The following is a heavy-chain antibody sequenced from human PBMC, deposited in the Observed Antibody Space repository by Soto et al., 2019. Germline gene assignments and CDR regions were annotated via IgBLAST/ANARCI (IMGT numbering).Heavy chain of an antibody. J-gene: IGHJ4*02. CDR2: ISGSGGST. D-gene: IGHD3-22*01. Sequence: EVQLLESGGGLVRPGGSLRVSCAASGLTFSSYGMSWVRQAPGKGPEWVSGISGSGGSTYYADSVKGRFTISRDNSKNTVYLQMNSLRAEDTASYYCASYYYHSSCYYHYFDYWGQGTLVTVSS. V-gene: IGHV3-23*01. CDR1: GLTFSSYG. CDR3: ASYYYHSSCYYHYFDY.